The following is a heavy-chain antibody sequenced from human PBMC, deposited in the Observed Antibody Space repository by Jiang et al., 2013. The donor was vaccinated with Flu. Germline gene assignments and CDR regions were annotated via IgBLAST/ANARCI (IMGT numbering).Heavy chain of an antibody. J-gene: IGHJ4*02. D-gene: IGHD2-21*01. V-gene: IGHV3-11*06. Sequence: RFTISRDNANNSLYLQMNSLRAEDTAVYYCTRDSGVLWFAYWGQGTLVTVSS. CDR3: TRDSGVLWFAY.